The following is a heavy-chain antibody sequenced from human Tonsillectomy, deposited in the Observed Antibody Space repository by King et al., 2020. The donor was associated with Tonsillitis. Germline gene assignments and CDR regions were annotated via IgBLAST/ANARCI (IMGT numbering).Heavy chain of an antibody. CDR3: AKSRLAMVFYYGMDV. CDR1: GFSFSSFG. CDR2: ISYDETNK. Sequence: HVQLVESGGGVVQPGRSLRLSCAASGFSFSSFGMHWVRQAPGKGLEWVAVISYDETNKFYADSVKGRFTISRDNSKNTLYLQMNSLRAEDTAVYYCAKSRLAMVFYYGMDVWGQGTTVTVSS. V-gene: IGHV3-30*18. J-gene: IGHJ6*02. D-gene: IGHD5-18*01.